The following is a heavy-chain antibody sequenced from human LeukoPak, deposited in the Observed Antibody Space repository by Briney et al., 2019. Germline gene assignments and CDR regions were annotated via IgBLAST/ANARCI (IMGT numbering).Heavy chain of an antibody. CDR3: ARAPMGTYYYYYMDV. D-gene: IGHD3-10*01. V-gene: IGHV1-2*02. CDR1: GYTFTGYY. J-gene: IGHJ6*03. Sequence: ASVKVSCKASGYTFTGYYMHWVRQAPGQGLEWMGWINPNSGGTNYAQKFQGRVTMTRDTSISTAYMELSSLRSEDTAVYYCARAPMGTYYYYYMDVWGKGTTVTVSS. CDR2: INPNSGGT.